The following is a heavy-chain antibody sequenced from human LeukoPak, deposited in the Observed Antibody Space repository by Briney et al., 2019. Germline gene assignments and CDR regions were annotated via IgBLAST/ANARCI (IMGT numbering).Heavy chain of an antibody. J-gene: IGHJ6*02. CDR1: GGSISSYY. Sequence: KSSETLSLTCTVSGGSISSYYWSWIRQPAGKGLEWIGRIYTSGSTNYNPSLKSRVTISVDTSKNQFSLKLSSVTAADTAVYYCAREQTGAYFYGMDVWGQGTTVTVSS. V-gene: IGHV4-4*07. CDR2: IYTSGST. D-gene: IGHD1-1*01. CDR3: AREQTGAYFYGMDV.